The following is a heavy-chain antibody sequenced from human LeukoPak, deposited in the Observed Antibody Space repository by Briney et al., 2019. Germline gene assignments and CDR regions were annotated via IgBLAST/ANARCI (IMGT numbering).Heavy chain of an antibody. CDR3: ARTWGRDGYNYGY. V-gene: IGHV3-21*01. CDR1: GFTFSSYS. Sequence: SGGSLRLSCAASGFTFSSYSMNWVRQAPGKGLEWVSSISSSSSYIYYADSVKGRFTISRDNTKKSLYLQMNSLRAGDTAVYYCARTWGRDGYNYGYWGQGTLVTVSS. D-gene: IGHD5-24*01. J-gene: IGHJ4*02. CDR2: ISSSSSYI.